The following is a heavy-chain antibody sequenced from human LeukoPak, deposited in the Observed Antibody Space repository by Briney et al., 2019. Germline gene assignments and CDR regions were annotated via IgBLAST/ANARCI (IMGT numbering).Heavy chain of an antibody. CDR1: GFTFSSYA. CDR3: ARDFLCSGGSCYSDAFDI. Sequence: GGSLRLSCAASGFTFSSYAMNWDRQAPGKGLEWVSYVSSSGSTIYYADSVKGRFTISRDNAKNSLYLQMNSLRAEDTAVYYCARDFLCSGGSCYSDAFDIWGQGTMFTVSS. J-gene: IGHJ3*02. V-gene: IGHV3-48*03. D-gene: IGHD2-15*01. CDR2: VSSSGSTI.